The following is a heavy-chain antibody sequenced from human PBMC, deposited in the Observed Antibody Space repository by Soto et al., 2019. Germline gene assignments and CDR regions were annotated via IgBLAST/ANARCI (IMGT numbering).Heavy chain of an antibody. D-gene: IGHD2-2*01. V-gene: IGHV4-34*01. J-gene: IGHJ4*02. CDR3: ARVGQPPSDY. Sequence: PSETLSLPCAVYGGSVNGYYWNWVRQPPGKGLEWIGEINHTGGTHYNPSLKSRVTMSIDTSKKEISLKLSAVTAADTAVYYCARVGQPPSDYWGQGTLVTVSA. CDR2: INHTGGT. CDR1: GGSVNGYY.